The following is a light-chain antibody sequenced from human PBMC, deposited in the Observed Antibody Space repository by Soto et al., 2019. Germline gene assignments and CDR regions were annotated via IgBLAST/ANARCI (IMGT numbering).Light chain of an antibody. CDR2: GVS. CDR3: QQYGTLPWT. Sequence: EIVLTQSPGTLSLSPGERATPSCRASQSVSKTYLAWYQQKPGQAPRLLMFGVSSRATGIPDRFSGSGSGTDFTLTISRLEPGDFAVYYCQQYGTLPWTFGQGTKVEIK. J-gene: IGKJ1*01. CDR1: QSVSKTY. V-gene: IGKV3-20*01.